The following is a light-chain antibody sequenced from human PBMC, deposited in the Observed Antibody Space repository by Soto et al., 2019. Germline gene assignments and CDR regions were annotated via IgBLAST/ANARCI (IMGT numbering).Light chain of an antibody. V-gene: IGLV2-14*03. CDR3: SSYTSSSTYV. CDR2: DVR. CDR1: SSDVGYYNY. Sequence: ALTQPASVSGSPGQSITISCTGTSSDVGYYNYVSWYQQHPGKAPKLMIYDVRNRPSGVSNRFSGSKSGNTASLTISGLQAEDEADYYCSSYTSSSTYVFGTGTKVTVL. J-gene: IGLJ1*01.